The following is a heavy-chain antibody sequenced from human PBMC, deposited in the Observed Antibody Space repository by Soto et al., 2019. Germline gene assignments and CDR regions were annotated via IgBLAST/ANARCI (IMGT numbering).Heavy chain of an antibody. J-gene: IGHJ5*02. Sequence: GGSLRLSCAASGFTFSSYAMSWVRQAPGKGLEWVSAISGSGGSTYYADSVKGLFTISRDNSKNTLYLQMNGLRAEDTAVYYCAKDPYSSSWCWFDPWGQGTLVTVSS. CDR1: GFTFSSYA. V-gene: IGHV3-23*01. D-gene: IGHD6-13*01. CDR2: ISGSGGST. CDR3: AKDPYSSSWCWFDP.